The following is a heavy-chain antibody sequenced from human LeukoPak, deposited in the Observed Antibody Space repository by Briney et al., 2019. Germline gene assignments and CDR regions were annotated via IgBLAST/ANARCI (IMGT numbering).Heavy chain of an antibody. CDR3: AKVGAAAGTGIDP. CDR2: ISGSGGST. V-gene: IGHV3-23*01. Sequence: GGSLRLSCAASGFTFSSYEMNWVRQAPGKGLEWVSAISGSGGSTYYADSVKGRFTISRDNSKNTLYLQTNSLRAEDTAVYYCAKVGAAAGTGIDPWGQGTLVTVSS. D-gene: IGHD6-13*01. J-gene: IGHJ5*02. CDR1: GFTFSSYE.